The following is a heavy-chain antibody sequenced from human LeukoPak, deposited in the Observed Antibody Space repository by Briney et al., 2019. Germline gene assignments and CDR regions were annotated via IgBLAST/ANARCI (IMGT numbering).Heavy chain of an antibody. J-gene: IGHJ4*02. CDR3: ARGDGSSWYVPDY. Sequence: GGSLRLSCAASGFTFSSSCMSWVRQVPGKGREWVANINQDGTEKNYVGSVKGRFTISRGNAKNSLYLQMNSLRAEDTAVYYCARGDGSSWYVPDYWGQGTLVTVSS. V-gene: IGHV3-7*03. CDR2: INQDGTEK. D-gene: IGHD6-13*01. CDR1: GFTFSSSC.